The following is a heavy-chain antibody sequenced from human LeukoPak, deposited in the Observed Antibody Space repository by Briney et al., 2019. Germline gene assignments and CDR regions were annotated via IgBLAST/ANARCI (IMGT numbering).Heavy chain of an antibody. V-gene: IGHV4-34*01. CDR3: ARRRLGYYFDY. CDR1: GGSFSGYY. D-gene: IGHD5-24*01. J-gene: IGHJ4*02. Sequence: MPSETLSLSCGVYGGSFSGYYWSWIRQPPGKGLEWIGEINPRGSTNYNPSLMSRVTLSADTSKNQFSLTLNSVTAADTAVYYCARRRLGYYFDYWGQGTLVTVSS. CDR2: INPRGST.